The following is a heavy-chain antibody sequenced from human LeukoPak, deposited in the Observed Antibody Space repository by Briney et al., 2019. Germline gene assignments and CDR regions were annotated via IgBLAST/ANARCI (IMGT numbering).Heavy chain of an antibody. V-gene: IGHV3-48*03. CDR3: ARPTGGLSGAYFDY. D-gene: IGHD3-16*02. CDR2: ISSSGSTI. CDR1: GFTFSSYE. Sequence: GGSLRLSCAASGFTFSSYEMNWVRQAPREGLEWVSYISSSGSTIYYADSVKGRFTISRDNAKNSLYLQMNSLRAEDTAVYYCARPTGGLSGAYFDYWGQGTPVTVSS. J-gene: IGHJ4*02.